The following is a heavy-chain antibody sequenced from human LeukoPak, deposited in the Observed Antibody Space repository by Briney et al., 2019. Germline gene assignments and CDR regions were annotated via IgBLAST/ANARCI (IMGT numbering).Heavy chain of an antibody. D-gene: IGHD6-19*01. Sequence: GGSLRLSCAASGFTVSSNYMSWVRQAPGKGLEWVSVIYSGGSTYYADSVKGRFTISRYNSKNTLYLQMNSLRAEDTAVYYCAREPSYSSGWYYFDYWGQGPLVTVSS. CDR2: IYSGGST. CDR1: GFTVSSNY. V-gene: IGHV3-66*02. J-gene: IGHJ4*02. CDR3: AREPSYSSGWYYFDY.